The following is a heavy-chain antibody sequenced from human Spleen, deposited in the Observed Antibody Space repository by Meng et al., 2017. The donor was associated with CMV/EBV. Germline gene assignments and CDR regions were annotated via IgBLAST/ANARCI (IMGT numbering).Heavy chain of an antibody. CDR3: ARELGGYSHGKNSGYHRYGMDV. CDR1: GFTFNDYW. V-gene: IGHV3-7*01. CDR2: IEGDGNTK. Sequence: GESLKISCIVSGFTFNDYWMSWVRQAPGKGLEWVADIEGDGNTKYYGDSVKGRFTISRDNAKKSLYLQINALRAEDTAVYYCARELGGYSHGKNSGYHRYGMDVWGQGTTVTVSS. D-gene: IGHD5-18*01. J-gene: IGHJ6*02.